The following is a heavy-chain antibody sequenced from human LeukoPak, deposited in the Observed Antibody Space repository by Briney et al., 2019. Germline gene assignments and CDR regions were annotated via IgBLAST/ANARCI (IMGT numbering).Heavy chain of an antibody. D-gene: IGHD2-2*01. V-gene: IGHV3-23*01. CDR1: GFTFSSYA. Sequence: GGSLRLSCAASGFTFSSYAMTWVRQAPGKGLEWVSMISGSGGSTYYADSVKGRFTISRDNTKNTLYLQMNSLRAEDTAVYYCAKGRGFGPAAPFDYWGQGTLVTVSS. CDR3: AKGRGFGPAAPFDY. CDR2: ISGSGGST. J-gene: IGHJ4*02.